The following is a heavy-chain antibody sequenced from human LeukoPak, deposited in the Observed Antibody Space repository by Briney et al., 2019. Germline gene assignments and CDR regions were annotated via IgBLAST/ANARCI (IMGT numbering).Heavy chain of an antibody. Sequence: GASVKVSCKASGYSFTGYYMHWVRQAPGQGLEWMGWINPNIGGTDYAQQFQGRLTTTRDTSISTAYMELRRLRSDDTAVYYCGGGGGGSGTYIPYAMDVWGQGTTVTVSS. J-gene: IGHJ6*02. CDR1: GYSFTGYY. CDR3: GGGGGGSGTYIPYAMDV. D-gene: IGHD3-10*01. CDR2: INPNIGGT. V-gene: IGHV1-2*02.